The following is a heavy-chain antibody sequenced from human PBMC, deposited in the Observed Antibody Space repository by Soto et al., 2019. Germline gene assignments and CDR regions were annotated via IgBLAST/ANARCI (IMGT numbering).Heavy chain of an antibody. CDR1: GLTFSSYW. CDR3: AREGDY. Sequence: PGGSLRLSCAASGLTFSSYWMHWVRQAPGKGLVWVSRISTDGSVTTYADSVKGRFTISRDNAKNTLYLQMNSLRAEDTAVYYCAREGDYWGQGTLVTVSS. J-gene: IGHJ4*02. V-gene: IGHV3-74*01. CDR2: ISTDGSVT.